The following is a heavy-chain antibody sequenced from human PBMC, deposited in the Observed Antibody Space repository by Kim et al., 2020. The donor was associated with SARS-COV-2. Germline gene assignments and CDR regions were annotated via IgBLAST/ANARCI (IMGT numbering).Heavy chain of an antibody. V-gene: IGHV3-74*01. CDR2: SST. Sequence: SSTTYVDSVKGRFTISRDNAKNTLYLQMNSRRAEDAAVYYCARSTGAFDIWGQGTMVTVSS. J-gene: IGHJ3*02. D-gene: IGHD4-17*01. CDR3: ARSTGAFDI.